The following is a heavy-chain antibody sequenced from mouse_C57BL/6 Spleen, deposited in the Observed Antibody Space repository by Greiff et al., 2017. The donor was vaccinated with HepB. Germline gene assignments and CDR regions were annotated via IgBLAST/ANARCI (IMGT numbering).Heavy chain of an antibody. J-gene: IGHJ3*01. D-gene: IGHD2-4*01. V-gene: IGHV1-64*01. CDR1: GYTFTSYW. CDR3: ARSPLYDYDGDWFAY. Sequence: QVQLKQPGAELVKPGASVKLSCKASGYTFTSYWMHWVKQRPGQGLEWIGMIHPNSGSTNYNEKFKSKATLTVDKSSSTAYMQLSSLTSEDSAVYYCARSPLYDYDGDWFAYWGQGTLVTVSA. CDR2: IHPNSGST.